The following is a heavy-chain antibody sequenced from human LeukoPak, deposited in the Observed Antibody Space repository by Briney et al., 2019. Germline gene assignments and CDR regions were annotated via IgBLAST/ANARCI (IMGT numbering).Heavy chain of an antibody. V-gene: IGHV3-48*04. Sequence: GGSLRLSCAASGFTFDSYGMNWVRQAPGKGLEWVSYISSSGSNTYYADSVKGRFTISRDNAKNSMYLQMNSLRVEDTAVYYCARCSGGDFDYWGQGTLVTVSS. J-gene: IGHJ4*02. D-gene: IGHD6-19*01. CDR2: ISSSGSNT. CDR1: GFTFDSYG. CDR3: ARCSGGDFDY.